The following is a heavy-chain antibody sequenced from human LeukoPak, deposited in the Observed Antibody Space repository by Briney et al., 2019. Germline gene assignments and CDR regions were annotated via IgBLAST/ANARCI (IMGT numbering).Heavy chain of an antibody. V-gene: IGHV3-48*04. J-gene: IGHJ4*02. D-gene: IGHD2-2*02. CDR1: GFTFSDYG. CDR2: IDDTSGAI. CDR3: ARSSISSSYTY. Sequence: GGPLRLSCEASGFTFSDYGMNWVRQSPGKGLEWISYIDDTSGAIYYAYSVKGRFAIPRDNAKNSLYLQMNSLRAEDTAVYYCARSSISSSYTYWGQGTLVTVSS.